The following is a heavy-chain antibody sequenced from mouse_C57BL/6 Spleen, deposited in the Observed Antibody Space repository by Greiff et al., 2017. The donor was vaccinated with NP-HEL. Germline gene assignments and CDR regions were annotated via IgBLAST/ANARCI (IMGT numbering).Heavy chain of an antibody. Sequence: VQLQQPGAELVKPGASVKLSCKASGYTFTSYWMHWVKQRPGRGLEWIGRIDPNSGGTKYNEKFKSKATLTVDKPSSTAYMQLSSLTSDDSAVYYCTVVATKGYYFDYWGQGTTLTVSS. J-gene: IGHJ2*01. CDR2: IDPNSGGT. CDR1: GYTFTSYW. D-gene: IGHD1-1*01. CDR3: TVVATKGYYFDY. V-gene: IGHV1-72*01.